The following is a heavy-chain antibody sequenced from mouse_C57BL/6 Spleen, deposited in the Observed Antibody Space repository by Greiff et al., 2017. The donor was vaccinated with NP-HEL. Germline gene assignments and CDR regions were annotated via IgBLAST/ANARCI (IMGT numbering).Heavy chain of an antibody. V-gene: IGHV1-26*01. CDR1: GYTFTDYY. J-gene: IGHJ4*01. CDR3: ARNYSPEDY. D-gene: IGHD2-12*01. Sequence: EVQLQQSGPELVKPGASVKISCKASGYTFTDYYMNWVKQSHGKSLEWIGDINPNNGGTSYNQKFKGKATLTVDKSSSTAYMELRSLTSEDSAVYYCARNYSPEDYWGQGTSVTVSS. CDR2: INPNNGGT.